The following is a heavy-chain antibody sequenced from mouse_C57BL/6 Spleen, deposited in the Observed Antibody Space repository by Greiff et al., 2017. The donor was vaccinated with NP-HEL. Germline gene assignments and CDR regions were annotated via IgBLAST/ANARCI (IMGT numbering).Heavy chain of an antibody. D-gene: IGHD1-1*01. CDR3: ARRDYYGSSYWYIDV. J-gene: IGHJ1*03. CDR1: GYAFSSYW. V-gene: IGHV1-80*01. CDR2: IYPGDGDT. Sequence: QVQLQQSGAELVKPGASVKISCKASGYAFSSYWMNWVKQRPGKGLEWIGQIYPGDGDTNYNGKFKGKATLTADKSSSTAYMQLSSLTSEDSAVYFCARRDYYGSSYWYIDVWGTGTTVTVSS.